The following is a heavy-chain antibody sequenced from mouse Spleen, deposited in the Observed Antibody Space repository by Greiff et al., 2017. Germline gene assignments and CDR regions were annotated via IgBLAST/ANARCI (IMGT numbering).Heavy chain of an antibody. V-gene: IGHV2-6*01. J-gene: IGHJ4*01. CDR2: IWGGGST. D-gene: IGHD2-1*01. CDR1: GFSLTSYG. CDR3: AIYGNYVGYAMDY. Sequence: QVQLQQSGPGLVAPSQSLSITCTVSGFSLTSYGVDWVRQSPGKGLEWLGVIWGGGSTNYNSALKSRLSISKDNSKSQVFLKMNSLQTDDTAMYYCAIYGNYVGYAMDYWGQGTSVTVSS.